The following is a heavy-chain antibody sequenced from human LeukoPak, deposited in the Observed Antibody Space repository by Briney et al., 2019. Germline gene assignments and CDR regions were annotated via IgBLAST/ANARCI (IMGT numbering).Heavy chain of an antibody. V-gene: IGHV4-39*07. CDR2: IYYSGST. CDR3: ARVTDDIFGFDY. J-gene: IGHJ4*02. Sequence: SETLSLTCTVSGGSISSSSYYWGWIRQPPEKGLEWIGSIYYSGSTYYNPSLKSRVTISVDTSKNQFSLKLSSVTAADTAVYYCARVTDDIFGFDYWGQGTLVTVSS. D-gene: IGHD3-9*01. CDR1: GGSISSSSYY.